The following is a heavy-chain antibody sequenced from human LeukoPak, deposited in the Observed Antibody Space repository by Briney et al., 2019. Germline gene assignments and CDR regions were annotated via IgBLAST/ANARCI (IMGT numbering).Heavy chain of an antibody. CDR3: ARGPVTRARTLGY. V-gene: IGHV4-34*01. CDR1: GGSFSGYY. D-gene: IGHD4-17*01. Sequence: PSETLSLTCVVYGGSFSGYYWSWIRQPPGKGLEWIGEINHSGSTNYNPSLKSRVTISVDTSKNQFSLKLSSVTAADTAVYYCARGPVTRARTLGYWGQGTLVTVSS. CDR2: INHSGST. J-gene: IGHJ4*02.